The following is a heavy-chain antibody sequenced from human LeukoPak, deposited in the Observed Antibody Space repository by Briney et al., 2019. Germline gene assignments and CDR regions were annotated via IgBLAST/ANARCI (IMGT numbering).Heavy chain of an antibody. CDR1: GGSISSGSYY. V-gene: IGHV4-61*02. CDR2: IYTSGST. D-gene: IGHD3-3*01. CDR3: ARAGYYNFWSGYYAFDY. Sequence: SETLSLTCTVSGGSISSGSYYWSWIRQPAGKGLEWIGRIYTSGSTNYNPSLKSRVTISVDTSKNQFSLKLSSVTAADTAVYYCARAGYYNFWSGYYAFDYWGQGTLVTVSS. J-gene: IGHJ4*02.